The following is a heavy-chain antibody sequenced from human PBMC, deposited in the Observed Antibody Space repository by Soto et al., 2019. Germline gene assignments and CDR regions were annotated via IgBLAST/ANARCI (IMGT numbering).Heavy chain of an antibody. Sequence: EVQLLESGGGLVQPGGSLRLSCAASGFTFSSYAMSWVRQAPGKGMEWVAAISGSGGSTYYADSVKGRFTISRENSKNTLYLQMNSLRAEDAAVYYCAKDLVGSNADYYDYRGQGTLVTVSS. CDR3: AKDLVGSNADYYDY. CDR2: ISGSGGST. CDR1: GFTFSSYA. D-gene: IGHD2-15*01. V-gene: IGHV3-23*01. J-gene: IGHJ4*02.